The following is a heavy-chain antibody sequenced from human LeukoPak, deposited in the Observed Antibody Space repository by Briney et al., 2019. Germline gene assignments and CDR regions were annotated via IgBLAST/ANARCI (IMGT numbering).Heavy chain of an antibody. CDR3: ARYYDYVWGSYRYTFDY. Sequence: SETLSLTCTVSGGSISSYYWSWIRQPPGKGLEWIGYIYYSGSTNYNPSLKSRVTISVDTSKNQFSLKLSSVTAADTAVYYCARYYDYVWGSYRYTFDYWGQGTLVTVSS. D-gene: IGHD3-16*02. CDR2: IYYSGST. V-gene: IGHV4-59*12. J-gene: IGHJ4*02. CDR1: GGSISSYY.